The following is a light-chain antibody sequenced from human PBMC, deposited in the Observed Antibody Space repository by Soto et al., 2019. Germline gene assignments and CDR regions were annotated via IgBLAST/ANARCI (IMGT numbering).Light chain of an antibody. CDR3: AAWDDSLNGLHV. CDR2: SNN. J-gene: IGLJ1*01. V-gene: IGLV1-44*01. CDR1: SSNIGSNT. Sequence: QSVLTQPPSGSGIPGQRVTISCSRSSSNIGSNTVNWYQQLPGTAPKLLIYSNNQRPSGVPDRFSGSKSGTSASLAISGLQSEDEADYYCAAWDDSLNGLHVFGTGTKVTVL.